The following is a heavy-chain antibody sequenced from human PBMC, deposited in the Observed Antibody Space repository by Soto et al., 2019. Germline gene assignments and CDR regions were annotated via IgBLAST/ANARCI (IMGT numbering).Heavy chain of an antibody. Sequence: LRLSCAASGFTFSDFYMNWIRQAPGEGLEWISYISGNSGTIYHADSVKGRFTISRDNAKNSLYLQMNSLRAEDTAFYYCARGDSSLGYWGQGTLVTVSS. CDR1: GFTFSDFY. CDR3: ARGDSSLGY. D-gene: IGHD3-22*01. V-gene: IGHV3-11*01. CDR2: ISGNSGTI. J-gene: IGHJ4*02.